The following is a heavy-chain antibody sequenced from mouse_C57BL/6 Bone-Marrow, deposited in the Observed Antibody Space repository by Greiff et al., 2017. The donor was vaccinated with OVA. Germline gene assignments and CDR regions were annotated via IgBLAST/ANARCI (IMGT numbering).Heavy chain of an antibody. J-gene: IGHJ2*01. CDR2: IDPENGDT. CDR3: TTYDGYYVRFLAY. D-gene: IGHD2-3*01. V-gene: IGHV14-4*01. Sequence: EVQRVESGAELVRPGASVKLSCTASGFNIKDDYMHWVKQRPEQGLEWIGWIDPENGDTEYASKFQGKATITADTSSNTAYLQLSSLTSEDTAVYYCTTYDGYYVRFLAYWGQGTTLTVSS. CDR1: GFNIKDDY.